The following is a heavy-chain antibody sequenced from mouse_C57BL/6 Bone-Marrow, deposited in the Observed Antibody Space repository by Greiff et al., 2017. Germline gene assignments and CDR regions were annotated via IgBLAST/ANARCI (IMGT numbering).Heavy chain of an antibody. Sequence: EVQLVESGGGLVKPGGSLKLSCAASGFTFSSYAMSWVRQTPEKRLEWVATISDGGSYTYYPDNVKGRFTISRDNAKNNLYLQMSHLKSEDTAMYYCARPGTETDYWGQGTTLTVSS. CDR2: ISDGGSYT. D-gene: IGHD3-3*01. CDR3: ARPGTETDY. CDR1: GFTFSSYA. V-gene: IGHV5-4*01. J-gene: IGHJ2*01.